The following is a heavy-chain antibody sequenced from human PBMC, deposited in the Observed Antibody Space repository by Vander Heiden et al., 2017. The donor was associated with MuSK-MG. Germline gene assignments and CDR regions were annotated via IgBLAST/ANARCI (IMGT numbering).Heavy chain of an antibody. CDR2: ISANNGNT. V-gene: IGHV1-18*01. CDR3: ARGADYSDY. D-gene: IGHD3-16*01. CDR1: GYTFTSYG. J-gene: IGHJ4*02. Sequence: QVQVVQSGAEVKKPGASVRVSCKTSGYTFTSYGIPWVRRAPGQGLEWLGWISANNGNTNHAQKVQGRVTMTTDTSTRTAYMELRSLRSDDTAVYYCARGADYSDYWGQGTLVTVSS.